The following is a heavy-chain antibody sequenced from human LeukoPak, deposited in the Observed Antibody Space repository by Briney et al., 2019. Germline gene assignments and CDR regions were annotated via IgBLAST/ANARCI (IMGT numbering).Heavy chain of an antibody. V-gene: IGHV3-48*02. Sequence: PGGSLRLSCAASGFTFSSYSMNWVRQAPGKGLEWVSYISSSSSTIYYADSVKGRFTISRDNAKNSLYLQMNSLRDEDTAVYYCARDLRYDSSGYPDYWGQGTLVTDSS. D-gene: IGHD3-22*01. J-gene: IGHJ4*02. CDR1: GFTFSSYS. CDR2: ISSSSSTI. CDR3: ARDLRYDSSGYPDY.